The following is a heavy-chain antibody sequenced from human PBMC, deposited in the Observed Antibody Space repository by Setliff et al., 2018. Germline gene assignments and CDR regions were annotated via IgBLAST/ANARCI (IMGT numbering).Heavy chain of an antibody. Sequence: ASVKVSCKASGYTFSNYGITWVRQAPGQGLEWVGWISAYTGNTKFAQKFQGRVTMTTDTSTSTAYLELRSLTSDDTAVYYCSKLVRYCTTTACQGASGAEFWGQGTLVTVS. V-gene: IGHV1-18*01. CDR1: GYTFSNYG. D-gene: IGHD2-8*01. J-gene: IGHJ4*02. CDR2: ISAYTGNT. CDR3: SKLVRYCTTTACQGASGAEF.